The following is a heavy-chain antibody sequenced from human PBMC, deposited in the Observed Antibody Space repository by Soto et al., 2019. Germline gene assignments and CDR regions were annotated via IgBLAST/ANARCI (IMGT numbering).Heavy chain of an antibody. CDR2: SSAYNGKP. D-gene: IGHD6-13*01. CDR1: GYTFTSYG. J-gene: IGHJ5*02. CDR3: ARDLARSDYAGIAAAGPNSPCIAVSGTGFDP. Sequence: QVQLVQSGAEVKKPGASVKVSCKASGYTFTSYGISWVRQAPGQGLEWMGWSSAYNGKPKYGEKPQGRVNMTTATSTSTTDMALRTLGAHDTSVYYWARDLARSDYAGIAAAGPNSPCIAVSGTGFDPWGQGTLVTVSS. V-gene: IGHV1-18*01.